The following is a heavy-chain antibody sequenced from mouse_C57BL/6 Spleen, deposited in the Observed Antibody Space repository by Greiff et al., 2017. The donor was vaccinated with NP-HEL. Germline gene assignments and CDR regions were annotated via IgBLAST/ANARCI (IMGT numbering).Heavy chain of an antibody. CDR1: GYTFTDYY. J-gene: IGHJ4*01. Sequence: EVQLQQSGPELVKPGASVKISCKASGYTFTDYYMNWVKQSHGKSLEWIGDINPNNGGTSYNQKFKGKATLTVDKSSITAYMELRSLTSEDSAVYYCARHWDVPAMDYWGQGTSVTVSS. CDR3: ARHWDVPAMDY. CDR2: INPNNGGT. D-gene: IGHD4-1*01. V-gene: IGHV1-26*01.